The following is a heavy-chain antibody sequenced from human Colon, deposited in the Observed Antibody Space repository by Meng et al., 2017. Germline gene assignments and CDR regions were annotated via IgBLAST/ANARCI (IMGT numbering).Heavy chain of an antibody. CDR2: ISNSGTST. CDR3: AKGRTSDY. J-gene: IGHJ4*02. Sequence: EVRLVGSGGGLVQPGGSLRLSCVASGFTFSSYARSWVRQAPGKGLEWVSAISNSGTSTYDADSVKGRFTISRDNSRNTLYLQMNSLRAEDTAVYYCAKGRTSDYWGQGTLVTVSS. D-gene: IGHD3/OR15-3a*01. CDR1: GFTFSSYA. V-gene: IGHV3-23*04.